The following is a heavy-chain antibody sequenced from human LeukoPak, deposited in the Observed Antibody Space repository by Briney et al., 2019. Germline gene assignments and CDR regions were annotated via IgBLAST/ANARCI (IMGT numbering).Heavy chain of an antibody. D-gene: IGHD3-22*01. V-gene: IGHV1-46*01. CDR3: ARDPSPYDSSGYYYELRDAFDI. CDR1: GHIFTNYY. CDR2: INPSGGST. J-gene: IGHJ3*02. Sequence: ASVKASCRASGHIFTNYYMHWVRQAPGHGLEWMGIINPSGGSTSYAQKFQGRVTMTRDTSTRTVYMELSSLRSEDTAVYYCARDPSPYDSSGYYYELRDAFDIWGQGTMVTVSS.